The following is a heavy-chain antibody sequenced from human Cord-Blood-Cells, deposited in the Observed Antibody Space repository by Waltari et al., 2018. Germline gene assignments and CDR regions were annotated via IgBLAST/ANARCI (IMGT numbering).Heavy chain of an antibody. V-gene: IGHV1-69*09. J-gene: IGHJ6*03. CDR2: IIPILGIA. CDR1: GGTFSSYA. D-gene: IGHD1-26*01. Sequence: QVQLVQSGAEVKKPGSSVKVSCKASGGTFSSYALRWVRQAPGQGLEWMGRIIPILGIANYAQKFQGRVTITADKSTSTAYMELSSLRSEDTAVYYCALTSGSYYYYYYMDVWGKGTTVTVSS. CDR3: ALTSGSYYYYYYMDV.